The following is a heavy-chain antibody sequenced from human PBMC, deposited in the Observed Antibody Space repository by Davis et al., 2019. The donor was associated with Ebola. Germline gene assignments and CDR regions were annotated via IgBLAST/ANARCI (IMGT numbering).Heavy chain of an antibody. CDR1: GFTFSSYS. CDR3: TRRDYDFWSGYYWFDP. Sequence: GGSLRLSCAASGFTFSSYSMNWVRQAPGKGLEWVSSISSSSSYIYYADSVKGRFTISRDNAKNSLYLQMNSLRAEDTAVYYCTRRDYDFWSGYYWFDPWGQGTLVTVSS. V-gene: IGHV3-21*01. D-gene: IGHD3-3*01. CDR2: ISSSSSYI. J-gene: IGHJ5*02.